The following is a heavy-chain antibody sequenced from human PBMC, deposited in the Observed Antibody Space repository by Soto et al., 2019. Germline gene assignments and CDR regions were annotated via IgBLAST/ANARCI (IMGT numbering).Heavy chain of an antibody. Sequence: QVQLVQSGAEVKKSGASVKVSCKASGYTFTSYGISWVRQAPGQGPEWMGWISGYNGNTNYAQKLQGRATMTTDTSKSTVYMELRSLRSDDTAVYYCARGPQGCSGGDCYSDYWGQGTLVTVSS. V-gene: IGHV1-18*01. CDR1: GYTFTSYG. CDR3: ARGPQGCSGGDCYSDY. D-gene: IGHD2-21*01. CDR2: ISGYNGNT. J-gene: IGHJ4*02.